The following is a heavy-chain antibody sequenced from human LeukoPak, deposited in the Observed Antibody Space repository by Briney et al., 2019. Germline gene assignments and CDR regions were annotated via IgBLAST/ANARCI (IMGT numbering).Heavy chain of an antibody. D-gene: IGHD6-13*01. J-gene: IGHJ5*02. CDR1: GFTFSSYW. V-gene: IGHV3-74*01. CDR3: ARVLAVAGSSILRS. Sequence: GGSLRLSCAASGFTFSSYWMHWVRQAPGKGLVWVSGINRDGSSTDYAASVKGRFTISRDNAKNTLYLQMNSLRAEDTAVYYCARVLAVAGSSILRSWGQGTLVTVSS. CDR2: INRDGSST.